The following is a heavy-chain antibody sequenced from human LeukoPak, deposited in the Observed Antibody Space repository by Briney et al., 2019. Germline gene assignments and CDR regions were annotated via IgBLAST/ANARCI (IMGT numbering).Heavy chain of an antibody. Sequence: GGSLRLSCAASGFTFSNFGMNWVRQASGKGLEWASYISSSSSTIYYADSVKGRFTISRDNAKNSLYLQMNSLRAEDTAVYYCAGSVFDYWGQGTLVTVSS. CDR2: ISSSSSTI. CDR3: AGSVFDY. D-gene: IGHD2-8*01. CDR1: GFTFSNFG. V-gene: IGHV3-48*01. J-gene: IGHJ4*02.